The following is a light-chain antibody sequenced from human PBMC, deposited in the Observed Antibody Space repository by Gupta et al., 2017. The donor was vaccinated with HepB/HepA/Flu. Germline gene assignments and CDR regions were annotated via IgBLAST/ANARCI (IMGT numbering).Light chain of an antibody. CDR1: QSVSSSY. V-gene: IGKV3-20*01. CDR3: QQYGSSLFA. J-gene: IGKJ5*01. CDR2: GAS. Sequence: EIVWTQSPGTLSLSPGERATLSCRASQSVSSSYLAWYQQKPGQAPRLLLYGASSRATGIPDRFSGSGSGTDFTLTISRLEPEDFAVYYCQQYGSSLFAFGQGTRLEIK.